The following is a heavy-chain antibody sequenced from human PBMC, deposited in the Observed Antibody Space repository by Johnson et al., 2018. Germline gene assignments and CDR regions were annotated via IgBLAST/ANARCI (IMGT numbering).Heavy chain of an antibody. D-gene: IGHD4-17*01. J-gene: IGHJ3*01. CDR1: GGSITSGDYY. Sequence: KESGPGLVKPSQPLSLTCIVSGGSITSGDYYWGWIRQPPGKGLEWVGYIFHSGITYSNPSLHSSATISVDTSKNQFSLKLNSVTAADTAVYYCARTFGDYNFLPFDVWGQGTMVTVSS. CDR2: IFHSGIT. V-gene: IGHV4-30-4*01. CDR3: ARTFGDYNFLPFDV.